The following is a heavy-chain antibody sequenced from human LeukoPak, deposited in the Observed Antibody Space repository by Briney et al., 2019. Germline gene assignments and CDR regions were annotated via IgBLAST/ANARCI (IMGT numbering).Heavy chain of an antibody. Sequence: SDTLSLTCTVSGGSISSGGYYWSWIRQPPGKGLEWIGYIYHSGSTYYNPSLKSRLTISVDRSKNQFSLKLSSVTAADTAAYYCARDNCSGGSCYSGYYYYMDVWGKGTTVTVSS. CDR2: IYHSGST. CDR3: ARDNCSGGSCYSGYYYYMDV. V-gene: IGHV4-30-2*01. D-gene: IGHD2-15*01. J-gene: IGHJ6*03. CDR1: GGSISSGGYY.